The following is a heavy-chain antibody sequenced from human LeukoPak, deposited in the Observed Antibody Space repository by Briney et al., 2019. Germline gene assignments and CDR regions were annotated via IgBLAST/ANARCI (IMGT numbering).Heavy chain of an antibody. CDR3: ARDGVLGGLFVWDY. CDR2: IYYSGST. V-gene: IGHV4-59*01. CDR1: GGSISRYY. Sequence: SETLSLTCTVSGGSISRYYWSWIRQPPGKGLEWIGYIYYSGSTNYNPPLKSRVTISVDTSKNQFSLKLSSVTAADTAVYYCARDGVLGGLFVWDYWGQGTLVTVSS. J-gene: IGHJ4*02. D-gene: IGHD3-16*01.